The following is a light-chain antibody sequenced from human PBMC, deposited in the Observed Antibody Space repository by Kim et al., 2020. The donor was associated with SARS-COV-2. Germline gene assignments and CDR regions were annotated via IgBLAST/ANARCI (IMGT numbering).Light chain of an antibody. V-gene: IGKV3-20*01. CDR3: QQYGSSLYT. CDR2: GAS. Sequence: LSPGARATLTCRASHSVSSSYLAWYQQKPGQAPRLLIYGASSRATGIPDRFSGSGSGTDFTLTISRLEPEDFAVYYCQQYGSSLYTFGQGTKLEI. J-gene: IGKJ2*01. CDR1: HSVSSSY.